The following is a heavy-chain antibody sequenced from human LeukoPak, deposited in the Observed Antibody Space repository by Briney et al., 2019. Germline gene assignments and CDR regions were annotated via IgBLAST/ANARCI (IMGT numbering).Heavy chain of an antibody. CDR2: MSHSGST. Sequence: PSETLSLTCGVSGYSISSGYHWGWIRQPTGKGLEWIGSMSHSGSTYYNPSLKRRDTISVDTSKNQFSVKLSPVTAAETAVYYCARYHLYDSGGDGRYYFDYWGQGTLVTVSS. J-gene: IGHJ4*02. CDR3: ARYHLYDSGGDGRYYFDY. D-gene: IGHD3-22*01. CDR1: GYSISSGYH. V-gene: IGHV4-38-2*01.